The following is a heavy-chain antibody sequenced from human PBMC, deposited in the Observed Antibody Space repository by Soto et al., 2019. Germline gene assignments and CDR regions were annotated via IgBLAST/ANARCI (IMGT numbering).Heavy chain of an antibody. J-gene: IGHJ4*02. Sequence: QVQLQQWGAGLLKPSETLSLTCAVYGGSFSGYYWSWIRQPPGKGLEWIGEINHSGSTNYNPSLKSRVTISVDTYKNQFSLKLSAVTAADTAVYYCAREENYWGQGTLVTVSS. CDR1: GGSFSGYY. CDR3: AREENY. V-gene: IGHV4-34*01. CDR2: INHSGST.